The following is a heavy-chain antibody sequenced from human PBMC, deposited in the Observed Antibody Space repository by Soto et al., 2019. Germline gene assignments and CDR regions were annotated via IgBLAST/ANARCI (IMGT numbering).Heavy chain of an antibody. CDR2: MNPNSGNT. CDR1: GYTFTSYD. Sequence: ASVKVSCKASGYTFTSYDINWVRQATGQGLEWMGWMNPNSGNTGYAQKFQGRVTMTRITSISTAYLELSSLRSDDTAVYYCARARAPPVVPAAKEAYFDYWGQGTLVTVSS. V-gene: IGHV1-8*01. J-gene: IGHJ4*02. CDR3: ARARAPPVVPAAKEAYFDY. D-gene: IGHD2-2*01.